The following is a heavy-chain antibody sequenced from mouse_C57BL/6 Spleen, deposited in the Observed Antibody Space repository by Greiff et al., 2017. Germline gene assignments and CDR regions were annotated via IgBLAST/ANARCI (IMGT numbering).Heavy chain of an antibody. J-gene: IGHJ1*03. CDR1: GFNIKDSY. CDR3: TIGCGSGWDCEV. CDR2: IDPVDGDN. V-gene: IGHV14-1*01. D-gene: IGHD1-1*01. Sequence: EVTLMESGAELVRPGASVKLSCTASGFNIKDSYMPWVKQRPEQGLEWIGRIDPVDGDNEYAPNFQGKGTITADKTANTADLQLRSLTSEDTSDEYCTIGCGSGWDCEVWGTGTTVTVSS.